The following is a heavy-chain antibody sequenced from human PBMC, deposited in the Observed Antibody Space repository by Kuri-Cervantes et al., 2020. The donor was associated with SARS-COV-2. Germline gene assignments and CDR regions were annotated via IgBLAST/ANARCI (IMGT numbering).Heavy chain of an antibody. D-gene: IGHD3-22*01. V-gene: IGHV4-38-2*01. CDR1: GYSISSGYY. Sequence: SETLSLTCAVSGYSISSGYYWGWIRQPPGKGLEWIGYIYYSGSTNYDPSLKSRVTISVDTSKNQFSLKLSSVTAADTAVYYCARATYYYDSSGWFDPWGQGTRVTVSS. CDR3: ARATYYYDSSGWFDP. CDR2: IYYSGST. J-gene: IGHJ5*02.